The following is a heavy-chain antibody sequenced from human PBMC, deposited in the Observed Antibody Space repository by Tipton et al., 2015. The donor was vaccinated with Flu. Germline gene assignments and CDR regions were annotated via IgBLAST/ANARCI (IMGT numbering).Heavy chain of an antibody. CDR3: ARMEWTVTTPWYFYL. D-gene: IGHD4-17*01. Sequence: TLSLTCTVSGGPITSGGYYWSWIRQHPGKGLEWIGHIYYSGSTYYNPSLKSRVTISMDTSKNQFSLRLSSMTAADTAVYYCARMEWTVTTPWYFYLWGRGTLVTFSS. J-gene: IGHJ2*01. CDR2: IYYSGST. V-gene: IGHV4-31*03. CDR1: GGPITSGGYY.